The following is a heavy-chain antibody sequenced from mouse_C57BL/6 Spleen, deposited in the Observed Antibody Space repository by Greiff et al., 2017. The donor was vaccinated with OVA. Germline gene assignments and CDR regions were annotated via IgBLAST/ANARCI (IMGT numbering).Heavy chain of an antibody. CDR3: ARSAYYNYFDD. V-gene: IGHV1-64*01. CDR2: IHPNSGST. D-gene: IGHD2-12*01. Sequence: QVQLQQSGAELVKPGASVKLSCKASGYTFTSYWMHWVKQRPGQGLEWIGMIHPNSGSTNYNEKFKSKATLTVDKSSSTAYMQLSSLTSEDSAVYYCARSAYYNYFDDWGQGTTLTVSS. J-gene: IGHJ2*01. CDR1: GYTFTSYW.